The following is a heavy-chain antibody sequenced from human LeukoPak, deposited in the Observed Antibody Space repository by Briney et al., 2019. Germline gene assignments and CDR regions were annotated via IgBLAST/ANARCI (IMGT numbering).Heavy chain of an antibody. CDR2: ISYDGSNK. CDR3: ASCVAAAGRGDRNPFDY. J-gene: IGHJ4*02. V-gene: IGHV3-30-3*02. D-gene: IGHD6-13*01. Sequence: GGSLRLSCAASGFTFSSYAMHWVRQAPGKGLEWVAVISYDGSNKYYADSVKGRFTISRDNSKNTLYLQMNSLRAEDTAVYYCASCVAAAGRGDRNPFDYWGQGTLVTVSS. CDR1: GFTFSSYA.